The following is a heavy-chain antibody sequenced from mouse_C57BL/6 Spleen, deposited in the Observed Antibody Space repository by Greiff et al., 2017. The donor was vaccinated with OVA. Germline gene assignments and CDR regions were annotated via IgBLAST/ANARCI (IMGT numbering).Heavy chain of an antibody. CDR2: IYPRDGST. D-gene: IGHD2-5*01. J-gene: IGHJ3*01. CDR1: GYTFTSYD. Sequence: QVQLKESGPELVKPGASVKLSCKASGYTFTSYDINWVKQRPGQGLEWIGWIYPRDGSTKYNEKFKGKATLTVDTSSSTAYMELHSLTSEDSAVYFCARGEYSNYEDGGFAYWGQGTLVTVSA. CDR3: ARGEYSNYEDGGFAY. V-gene: IGHV1-85*01.